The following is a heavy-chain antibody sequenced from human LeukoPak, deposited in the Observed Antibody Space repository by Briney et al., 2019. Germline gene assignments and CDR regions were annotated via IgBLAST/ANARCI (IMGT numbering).Heavy chain of an antibody. V-gene: IGHV3-66*01. D-gene: IGHD3-22*01. CDR1: EFSVGSNY. CDR3: ARDAPNSGYI. J-gene: IGHJ3*02. CDR2: IYSGGST. Sequence: AGGSLRLSCAASEFSVGSNYMTWVRQAPGKGLEWVPLIYSGGSTYYADSVKGRFTISRDNAKNSLYLQMNSLRAEDTAVYYCARDAPNSGYIWGQGTMVTVSS.